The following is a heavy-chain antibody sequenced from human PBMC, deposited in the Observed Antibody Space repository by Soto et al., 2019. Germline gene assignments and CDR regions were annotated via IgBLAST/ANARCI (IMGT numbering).Heavy chain of an antibody. D-gene: IGHD2-2*01. V-gene: IGHV1-18*01. CDR3: ARVAGGCSSTSCYDYLGFLKWLSRRANFDY. Sequence: GASVKVSCKASGYTFTSYGISWVRQAPGQGLEWMGWISAYNGNTNYAQKLQGRVTMTTDTSTSTAYMELRSLRSDDTAVYYCARVAGGCSSTSCYDYLGFLKWLSRRANFDYWGQGTLVTVSS. CDR1: GYTFTSYG. J-gene: IGHJ4*02. CDR2: ISAYNGNT.